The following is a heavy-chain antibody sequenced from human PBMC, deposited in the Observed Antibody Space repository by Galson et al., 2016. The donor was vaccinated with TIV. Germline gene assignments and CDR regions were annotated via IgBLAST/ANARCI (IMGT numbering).Heavy chain of an antibody. Sequence: VKVSCKVFGYTFTDYYLHWMQQAPGKGFEWMGHVDPEDGKTNYAAKFQGRVTMTAGTSTDTAYMELSGLRSEDTAIYFCTTVRLRGSGGMDVWGQGTTVIVSS. J-gene: IGHJ6*02. V-gene: IGHV1-69-2*01. CDR3: TTVRLRGSGGMDV. D-gene: IGHD2-8*01. CDR2: VDPEDGKT. CDR1: GYTFTDYY.